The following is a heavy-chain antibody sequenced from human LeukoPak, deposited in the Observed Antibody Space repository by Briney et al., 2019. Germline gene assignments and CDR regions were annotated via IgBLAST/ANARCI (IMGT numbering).Heavy chain of an antibody. CDR2: IYPGDSDT. CDR1: GYSFTSYW. V-gene: IGHV5-51*01. CDR3: ARSRGAVAGSTFFDY. D-gene: IGHD6-19*01. Sequence: GESLKISCKGSGYSFTSYWIGWVRQMPGKGLEWMGIIYPGDSDTRYSPSFQGQVTISADKSISTAYLQWSSLKASDTAMYYCARSRGAVAGSTFFDYWGQGTLVTVSS. J-gene: IGHJ4*02.